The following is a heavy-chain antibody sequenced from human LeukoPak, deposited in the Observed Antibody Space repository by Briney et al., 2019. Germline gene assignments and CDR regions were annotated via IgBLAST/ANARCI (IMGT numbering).Heavy chain of an antibody. CDR2: IYSGGST. J-gene: IGHJ4*02. V-gene: IGHV3-53*05. CDR1: GFTVSSNY. Sequence: GGSLRLSCAASGFTVSSNYMSWVRQAPGEGLEWVSVIYSGGSTYYADSVKGRFTISRDNSKNTLYLQMNSLRAEDTAVYYCAKVRGGSASPELDYWGQGTLVTVSS. CDR3: AKVRGGSASPELDY. D-gene: IGHD4/OR15-4a*01.